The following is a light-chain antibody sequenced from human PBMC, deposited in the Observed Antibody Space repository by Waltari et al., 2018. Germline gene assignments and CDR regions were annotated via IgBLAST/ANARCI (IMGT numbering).Light chain of an antibody. Sequence: QSVLTQPPSTSGTPGQTVTISCSGSTSNIGTNTVTWDQLLPGTAPKTVIFANYHRPSGVPDRFSAATAGTSASLVISGLQSEDEADYFCATWDDSLSGRVFGGGTKVTVL. CDR3: ATWDDSLSGRV. CDR2: ANY. J-gene: IGLJ3*02. V-gene: IGLV1-44*01. CDR1: TSNIGTNT.